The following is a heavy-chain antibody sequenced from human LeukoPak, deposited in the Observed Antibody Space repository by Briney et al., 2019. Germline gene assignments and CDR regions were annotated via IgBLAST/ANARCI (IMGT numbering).Heavy chain of an antibody. Sequence: ASVKVSCKVSGYTLTELSMHWVRQAPGKGLEWMGGFDPEDGETIYAQKFQGRVTITRDTSASTAYMELSSLRSEDTAVYYCARSYCSGGRCYWYYFDYWGQGTLVTVSS. CDR3: ARSYCSGGRCYWYYFDY. D-gene: IGHD2-15*01. CDR2: FDPEDGET. J-gene: IGHJ4*02. V-gene: IGHV1-24*01. CDR1: GYTLTELS.